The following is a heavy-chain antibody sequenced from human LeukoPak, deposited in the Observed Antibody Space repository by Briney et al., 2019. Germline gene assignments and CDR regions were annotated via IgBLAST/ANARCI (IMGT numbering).Heavy chain of an antibody. CDR1: GGSVSSGSYY. D-gene: IGHD3-10*01. V-gene: IGHV4-61*01. CDR3: ARSYYYGSGSQDFDY. Sequence: SETLSLTCTVSGGSVSSGSYYWSWIRQPPGKGLEWIGYIYYSGSTNYNPSLKSRVTISVDTSKNQFSLKLSSVTAADTAVYYCARSYYYGSGSQDFDYWGQGTLVTVSS. CDR2: IYYSGST. J-gene: IGHJ4*02.